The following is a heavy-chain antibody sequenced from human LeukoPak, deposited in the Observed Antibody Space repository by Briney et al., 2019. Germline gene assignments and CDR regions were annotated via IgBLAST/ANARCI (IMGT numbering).Heavy chain of an antibody. CDR3: AREGGFYRPLDY. Sequence: SETLSLTCGVSGGSVINTNWWTWVRQPPGKGLEWIGEVHLDGRTNYNPSLESRLTMSVDVSENKVSLKLTSVTAADTAVYYCAREGGFYRPLDYSGQGTLVTVSS. CDR1: GGSVINTNW. D-gene: IGHD3-3*01. V-gene: IGHV4-4*02. CDR2: VHLDGRT. J-gene: IGHJ4*02.